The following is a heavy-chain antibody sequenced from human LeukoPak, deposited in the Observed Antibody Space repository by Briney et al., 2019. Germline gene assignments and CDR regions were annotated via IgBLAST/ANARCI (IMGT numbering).Heavy chain of an antibody. CDR1: GFSIIDHH. J-gene: IGHJ5*02. Sequence: PGGSLRLSCAGAGFSIIDHHMDWVRQAPGEGLEWIGRSATTKPNSCTTQYAVSVRGRFTISRDDSQNSLYLLLNSLKPEDTAVYFCVRVVTTGSGWYHLDTWGLGTLVTVSS. D-gene: IGHD6-13*01. CDR3: VRVVTTGSGWYHLDT. CDR2: SATTKPNSCTT. V-gene: IGHV3-72*01.